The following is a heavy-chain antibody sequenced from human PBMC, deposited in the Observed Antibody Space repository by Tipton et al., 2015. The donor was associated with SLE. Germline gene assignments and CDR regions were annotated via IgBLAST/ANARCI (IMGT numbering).Heavy chain of an antibody. CDR3: VRLRWLQF. CDR2: ISSNGGGT. Sequence: SLRLSCAASGFTFSTYAMSWVRQAPGKGLEWVSSISSNGGGTFFADSVKGRFTISRDNAKNSLYLQMNSLRAEDTAVYYCVRLRWLQFWGQGTLVTVSS. J-gene: IGHJ4*02. D-gene: IGHD5-24*01. V-gene: IGHV3-23*01. CDR1: GFTFSTYA.